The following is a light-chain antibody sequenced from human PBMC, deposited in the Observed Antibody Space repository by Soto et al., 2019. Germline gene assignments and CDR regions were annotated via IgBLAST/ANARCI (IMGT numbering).Light chain of an antibody. CDR1: QSISSY. CDR3: QQSYSTSIT. Sequence: DIQKTPSPSSVSASVGDRVAITSLASQSISSYLHWYQQKPGRAPKLLIYAASSLQSGVPSRFSGSGSGTDFTLTISSLQPEDFATYYCQQSYSTSITFGQGTRLEIK. J-gene: IGKJ5*01. CDR2: AAS. V-gene: IGKV1-39*01.